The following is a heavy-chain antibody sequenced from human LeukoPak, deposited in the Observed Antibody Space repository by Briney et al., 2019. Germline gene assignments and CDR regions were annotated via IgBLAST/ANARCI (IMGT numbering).Heavy chain of an antibody. CDR3: ARGVVVVAATNAFDI. Sequence: SETLSLTCAVYGGSFSSYYWGWIRQPPGKGLEWIGSIYYSGSTYYNPSLKSRVTISVDTSKNQFSLKLSSVTAADTAVYYCARGVVVVAATNAFDIWGQGTMVTVSS. CDR2: IYYSGST. CDR1: GGSFSSYY. V-gene: IGHV4-39*01. J-gene: IGHJ3*02. D-gene: IGHD2-15*01.